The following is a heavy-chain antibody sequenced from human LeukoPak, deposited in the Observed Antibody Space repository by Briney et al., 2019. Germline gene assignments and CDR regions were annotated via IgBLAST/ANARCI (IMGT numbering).Heavy chain of an antibody. J-gene: IGHJ3*02. CDR2: IIPTFGTA. CDR1: GGTFSSYA. Sequence: ASVKVSCKASGGTFSSYAISWVRQAPGQGLEWMGGIIPTFGTANYAQKFQGRVTITTDESTSTAYMELSSLRSEDTAVYYCARAVSVDDPRGRAFDIWGQGTMVTVSS. CDR3: ARAVSVDDPRGRAFDI. V-gene: IGHV1-69*05. D-gene: IGHD3/OR15-3a*01.